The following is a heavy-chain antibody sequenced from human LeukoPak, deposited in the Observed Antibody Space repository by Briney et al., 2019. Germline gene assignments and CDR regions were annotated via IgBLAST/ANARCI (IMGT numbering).Heavy chain of an antibody. D-gene: IGHD3-10*01. V-gene: IGHV4-30-4*08. Sequence: SETLSLTCTVSGGSTSSGDYYWSWIRQPPGKGLEWIGYIYYSGSTYYNPSLKSRVTISVDTSKNQFSLKLSSVTAADTAVYYCARDPPRGTMFRGAFDIWGQGTMVTVSS. CDR2: IYYSGST. CDR3: ARDPPRGTMFRGAFDI. J-gene: IGHJ3*02. CDR1: GGSTSSGDYY.